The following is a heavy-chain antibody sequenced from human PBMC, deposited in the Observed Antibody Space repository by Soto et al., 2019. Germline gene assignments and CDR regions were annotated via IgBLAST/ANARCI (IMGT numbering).Heavy chain of an antibody. Sequence: EVQLVESGGGLVRPGGSLRLSCAASGFTFNSYSMNWVRQAPGKGLEWVSSISSSSSYIYYADSVKGRFTISRDNAKNSLYLQMNSLRAEDTAVYYCARDVCSGGSCHPGYYYYGMDVWGQGTTVTVSS. CDR3: ARDVCSGGSCHPGYYYYGMDV. CDR2: ISSSSSYI. CDR1: GFTFNSYS. J-gene: IGHJ6*02. V-gene: IGHV3-21*01. D-gene: IGHD2-15*01.